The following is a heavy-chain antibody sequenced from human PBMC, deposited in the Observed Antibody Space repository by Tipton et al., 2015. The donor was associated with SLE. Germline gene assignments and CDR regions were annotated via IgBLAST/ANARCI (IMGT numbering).Heavy chain of an antibody. Sequence: TLSLTCTVSGGSISSYYWSWIRQPPGKGLEWIGYIYTSGSTNYNPSLKSRVTTSVDTSKNQFSLKLSSVTAADTAVYYCARQRGSYYPYDAFDIWGQGTMVTVSS. D-gene: IGHD1-26*01. V-gene: IGHV4-4*09. J-gene: IGHJ3*02. CDR2: IYTSGST. CDR3: ARQRGSYYPYDAFDI. CDR1: GGSISSYY.